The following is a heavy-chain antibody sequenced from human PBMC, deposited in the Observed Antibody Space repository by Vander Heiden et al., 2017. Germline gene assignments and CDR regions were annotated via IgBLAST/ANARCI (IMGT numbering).Heavy chain of an antibody. CDR3: ARILYVDYSGRVTGWYFDL. D-gene: IGHD4-17*01. J-gene: IGHJ2*01. CDR1: GFSLSNARMA. V-gene: IGHV2-26*01. CDR2: IFSNDEK. Sequence: VTLKESVPVLVKPTETLTLTCTVSGFSLSNARMAVTWSRQPPGKAPEWFAHIFSNDEKSYSTSLNSRLTISKDTSKSQVVLTMTNMDPVDTATYYCARILYVDYSGRVTGWYFDLWGRGTLVTVSS.